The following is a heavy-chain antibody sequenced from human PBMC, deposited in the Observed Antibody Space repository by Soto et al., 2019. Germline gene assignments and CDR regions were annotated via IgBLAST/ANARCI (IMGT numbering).Heavy chain of an antibody. CDR3: ARDRSSSWYGRGYHYYGMGV. J-gene: IGHJ6*02. D-gene: IGHD6-13*01. Sequence: GGSLRLSCAASGFISSDYYMSWIRQAPGKGLEYVSYISSSGNTIYNADSVRGRFTISRDNAKNSLYLQMNSLRAEDTAVYYCARDRSSSWYGRGYHYYGMGVWGQGTTVTVSS. CDR2: ISSSGNTI. CDR1: GFISSDYY. V-gene: IGHV3-11*01.